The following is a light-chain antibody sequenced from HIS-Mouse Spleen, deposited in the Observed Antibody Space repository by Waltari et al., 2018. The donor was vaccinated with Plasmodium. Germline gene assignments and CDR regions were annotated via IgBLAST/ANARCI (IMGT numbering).Light chain of an antibody. CDR3: YSTDSSGNHRV. J-gene: IGLJ3*02. V-gene: IGLV3-10*01. CDR1: ALPNKY. Sequence: SYELTQPPSVSVSPGQTARITCPGDALPNKYAYWYQQKSGQAPWLVNYADSKRPPGIPERFSGSSSGTMATLTISGAQVEDEADYYCYSTDSSGNHRVFGGGTKLTVL. CDR2: ADS.